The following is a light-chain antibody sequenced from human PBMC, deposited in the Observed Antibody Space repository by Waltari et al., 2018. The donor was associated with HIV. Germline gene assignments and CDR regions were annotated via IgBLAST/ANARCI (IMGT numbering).Light chain of an antibody. CDR2: SAS. Sequence: DIQMTPSPSSVSASVGDGVTITCRANKKIGTYLAWYQQKLGRAPQLLIYSASRLQDGVPPRFSGSGSGTNFTLTITNLQPEDFATYYCQQAESFPHTFGGGTDV. CDR1: KKIGTY. CDR3: QQAESFPHT. J-gene: IGKJ4*01. V-gene: IGKV1-12*01.